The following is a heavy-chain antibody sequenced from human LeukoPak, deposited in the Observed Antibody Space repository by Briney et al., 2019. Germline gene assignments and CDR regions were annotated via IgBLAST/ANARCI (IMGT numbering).Heavy chain of an antibody. CDR1: GFTFSSYS. Sequence: GGSLRLSCAASGFTFSSYSMNWVRQAPGKGLEWVSSISSSSSYIYYADSVKGRFTISRDNAKNLLYLQMNSLRAEDTAVYYCARVGYSGYDLIDYWGQGTLVT. D-gene: IGHD5-12*01. CDR3: ARVGYSGYDLIDY. J-gene: IGHJ4*02. V-gene: IGHV3-21*01. CDR2: ISSSSSYI.